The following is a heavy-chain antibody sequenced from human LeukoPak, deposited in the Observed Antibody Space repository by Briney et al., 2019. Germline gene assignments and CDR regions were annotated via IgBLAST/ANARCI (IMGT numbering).Heavy chain of an antibody. CDR1: GGTFSSYA. CDR2: IIPIFGTA. V-gene: IGHV1-69*05. J-gene: IGHJ3*02. CDR3: ARRYGGRYCSGGSCPHDAFDI. D-gene: IGHD2-15*01. Sequence: ASVKVSCKASGGTFSSYAISWVRQAPGQGLEWMGGIIPIFGTASYAQKFQGRVTITTDESTSTAYMELSSLRSEDAAVYYCARRYGGRYCSGGSCPHDAFDIWGQGTMVTVSS.